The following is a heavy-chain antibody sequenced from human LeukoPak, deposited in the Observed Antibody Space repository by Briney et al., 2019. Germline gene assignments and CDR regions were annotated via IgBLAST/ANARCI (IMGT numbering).Heavy chain of an antibody. CDR2: INVYNGNT. V-gene: IGHV1-18*01. Sequence: GASVKVSCKASGYTFSSYGISWVRQAPGQGLEWMGWINVYNGNTNYAQKVQDRVTMTTDTSTSTAFMELRSLRSDDTAVYYCARRSMTTALSHFDHWGQGTLVTVSS. D-gene: IGHD4-17*01. CDR1: GYTFSSYG. CDR3: ARRSMTTALSHFDH. J-gene: IGHJ4*02.